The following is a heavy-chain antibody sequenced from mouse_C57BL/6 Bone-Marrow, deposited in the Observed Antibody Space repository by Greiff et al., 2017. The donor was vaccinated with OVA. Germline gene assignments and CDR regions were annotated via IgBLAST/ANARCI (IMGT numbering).Heavy chain of an antibody. Sequence: EVQLQESGAELVRPGASVKLSCTASGFNIKDDYMHWVKQRPEQGLEWIGWIDPENGDTEYASKFQGRVTITADTSSTTAYLQLSSLTSEDTAVYYCTKLFCAYWGQGTLVTVSA. V-gene: IGHV14-4*01. CDR1: GFNIKDDY. CDR3: TKLFCAY. J-gene: IGHJ3*01. CDR2: IDPENGDT.